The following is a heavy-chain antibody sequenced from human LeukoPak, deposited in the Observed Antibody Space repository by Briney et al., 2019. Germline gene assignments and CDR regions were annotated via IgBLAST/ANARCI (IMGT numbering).Heavy chain of an antibody. CDR3: ARDGYCSSTSCYYFDY. CDR1: GFTFSSYA. J-gene: IGHJ4*02. V-gene: IGHV3-30-3*01. CDR2: ISYDGSNK. D-gene: IGHD2-2*03. Sequence: GGSLRLSCAASGFTFSSYAMHWVRQAPGKGLEWVAVISYDGSNKYYADSVKGRFTISRDNSKSTLYLQMNSLRAEDTAVYYCARDGYCSSTSCYYFDYWGQGTLVTVSS.